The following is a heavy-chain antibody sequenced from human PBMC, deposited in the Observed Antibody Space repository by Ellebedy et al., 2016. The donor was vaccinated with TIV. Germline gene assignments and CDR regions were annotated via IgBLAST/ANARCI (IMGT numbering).Heavy chain of an antibody. Sequence: MPSETLSLTCTVSGGSITAYYWGWIRQPAGKGLEWIGRIYTSGTTNYSPSLKSRVTLSLDTSKNQFSLKLSSVTAADTAIYYCARERPGTYYFDYWGQGTLVTVSS. D-gene: IGHD3-10*01. J-gene: IGHJ4*02. CDR3: ARERPGTYYFDY. CDR2: IYTSGTT. CDR1: GGSITAYY. V-gene: IGHV4-4*07.